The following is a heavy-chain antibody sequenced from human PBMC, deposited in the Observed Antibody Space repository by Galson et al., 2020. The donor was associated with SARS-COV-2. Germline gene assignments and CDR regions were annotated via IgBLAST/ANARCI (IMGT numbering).Heavy chain of an antibody. V-gene: IGHV3-30*04. J-gene: IGHJ4*02. CDR1: GFTFSSYA. D-gene: IGHD3-3*01. CDR3: ASPRRDFWSGYYELVGDD. Sequence: GRSLRLSCAASGFTFSSYAMHWVRQAPGKRLEWVAGISFDGSNKYYADSVKGRFTISRDNSKNTLYLQMNSLRAEDTAVYYCASPRRDFWSGYYELVGDDWGQGTLVTVSS. CDR2: ISFDGSNK.